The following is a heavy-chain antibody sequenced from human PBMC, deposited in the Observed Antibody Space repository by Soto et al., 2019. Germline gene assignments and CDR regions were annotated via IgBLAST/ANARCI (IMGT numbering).Heavy chain of an antibody. CDR1: GFTFSSYA. Sequence: PGGSLRLSCAASGFTFSSYAMSWVRQAPGKGLEWVSAISGSGGATYYADSAEGRFTISRDNSKNTLYLQMNSLRADDTAVYYCAKGGSNYGYYFDYWGLGTLVTVSS. CDR2: ISGSGGAT. V-gene: IGHV3-23*01. J-gene: IGHJ4*02. CDR3: AKGGSNYGYYFDY. D-gene: IGHD4-4*01.